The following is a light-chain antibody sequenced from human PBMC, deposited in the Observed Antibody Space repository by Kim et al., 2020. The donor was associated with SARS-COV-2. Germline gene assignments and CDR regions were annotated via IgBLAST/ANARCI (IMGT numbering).Light chain of an antibody. CDR1: RSNIGAGYD. J-gene: IGLJ1*01. V-gene: IGLV1-40*01. CDR2: GND. CDR3: QSYDSSLRGYV. Sequence: QSVLTQPPSVSGAPGQRLIISCNGRRSNIGAGYDVHWYQHLPGTAPKLLIYGNDNRPSDVPDRFSGSNSGTSASLAITGLQAEDEADYYCQSYDSSLRGYVFGTRTKVTVL.